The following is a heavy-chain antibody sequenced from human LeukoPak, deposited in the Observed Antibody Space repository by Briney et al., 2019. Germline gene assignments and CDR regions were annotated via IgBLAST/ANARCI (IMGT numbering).Heavy chain of an antibody. V-gene: IGHV3-7*01. D-gene: IGHD3-22*01. CDR2: IKQDGSEK. Sequence: GGSLRLSCAASGFTFSSYWMSWVRQAPGKRLEWVANIKQDGSEKYYVDSVKGRFTISRDNAKNSLYLQMNSLRAEDTAVYYCARDLYRIVVVPHYFDYWGQGTLVTVSS. CDR1: GFTFSSYW. J-gene: IGHJ4*02. CDR3: ARDLYRIVVVPHYFDY.